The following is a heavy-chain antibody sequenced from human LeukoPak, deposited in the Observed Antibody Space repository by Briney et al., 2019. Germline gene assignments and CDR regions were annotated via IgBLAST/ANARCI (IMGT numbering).Heavy chain of an antibody. D-gene: IGHD2-2*01. CDR2: IRYDGSNK. J-gene: IGHJ6*03. CDR1: GFTFSSYG. CDR3: AKQGSSTSYYYYMDD. V-gene: IGHV3-30*02. Sequence: GGSLRLSCAASGFTFSSYGMHWVRQAPGKGLEWVAFIRYDGSNKYYADSVKGRFTISRDNSKNTLYLQMNSLRAEDTAVYYCAKQGSSTSYYYYMDDWGKGTTVTISS.